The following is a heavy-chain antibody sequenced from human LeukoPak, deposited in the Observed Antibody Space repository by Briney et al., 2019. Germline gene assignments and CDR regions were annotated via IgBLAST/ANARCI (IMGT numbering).Heavy chain of an antibody. J-gene: IGHJ4*02. CDR2: INWNGGST. D-gene: IGHD3-10*02. Sequence: GGSLRLSCAAPGFTFSSYSMNWVRQAPGKGLEWVSGINWNGGSTGYADSVKGRFTISRDNAKNSLYLQMNSLRAEDTALYYCARSGGLFEGHFDYWGQGTLVTVSS. V-gene: IGHV3-20*04. CDR1: GFTFSSYS. CDR3: ARSGGLFEGHFDY.